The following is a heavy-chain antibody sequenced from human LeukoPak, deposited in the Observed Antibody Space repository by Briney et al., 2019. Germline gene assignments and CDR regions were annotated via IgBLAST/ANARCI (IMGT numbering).Heavy chain of an antibody. CDR1: GYTFSGYY. CDR2: INPNSGGT. D-gene: IGHD5-18*01. CDR3: TRDVGSRYGHDC. V-gene: IGHV1-2*02. J-gene: IGHJ4*02. Sequence: GASVKVSCKASGYTFSGYYMHWVRQAPGQGLEWMGWINPNSGGTNYAQKFQGRVTMTRDTSISTAYMELSRLRSDDTAVYYCTRDVGSRYGHDCWGQGTLVTVSS.